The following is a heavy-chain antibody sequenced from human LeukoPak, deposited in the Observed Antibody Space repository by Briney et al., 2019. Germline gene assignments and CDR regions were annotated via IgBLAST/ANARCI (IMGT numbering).Heavy chain of an antibody. V-gene: IGHV3-11*01. Sequence: PGGSLRLSCAASGFTFSDYYMSWIRQAPGKGLGWVSYISSSGSTIYYADSVKGRFTISRDNAKNSLYLQMNSLRAEDTAVYYCARAMGATLQTGSDAFDIWGQGTMVTVSS. CDR2: ISSSGSTI. CDR3: ARAMGATLQTGSDAFDI. CDR1: GFTFSDYY. J-gene: IGHJ3*02. D-gene: IGHD1-26*01.